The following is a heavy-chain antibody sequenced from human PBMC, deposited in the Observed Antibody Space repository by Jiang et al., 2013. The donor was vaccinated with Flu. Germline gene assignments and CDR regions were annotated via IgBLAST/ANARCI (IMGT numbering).Heavy chain of an antibody. CDR1: GYTFTDYY. Sequence: SGAEVKKPGATVKISCKVSGYTFTDYYMHWVQQAPGKGLEWMGLVDPEDGETIYAEKFQGRVTITADTSTDTAYMELSSLRSEDTAVYYCATLDVDTAMVLVSSGHYWGQGTLVTVSS. CDR2: VDPEDGET. J-gene: IGHJ4*02. D-gene: IGHD5-18*01. V-gene: IGHV1-69-2*01. CDR3: ATLDVDTAMVLVSSGHY.